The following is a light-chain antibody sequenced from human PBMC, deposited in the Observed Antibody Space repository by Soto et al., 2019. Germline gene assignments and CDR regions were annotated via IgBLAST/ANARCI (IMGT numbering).Light chain of an antibody. CDR2: RAS. CDR1: QSISSW. Sequence: DIPMTQSPSTLSASVGDRVTITCRASQSISSWLAWYQLKPGKPPKLLIYRASTLESGVPSRFSGSGSGTEFTLTISSLQPADFATYYCQQFYTYSTFGGGTKVEIK. V-gene: IGKV1-5*03. J-gene: IGKJ4*01. CDR3: QQFYTYST.